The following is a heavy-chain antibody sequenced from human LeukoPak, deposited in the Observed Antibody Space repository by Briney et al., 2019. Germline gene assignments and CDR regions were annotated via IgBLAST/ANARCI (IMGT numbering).Heavy chain of an antibody. CDR2: INPNSGGT. Sequence: ASVKVSCKASGYTFTSYDINWVRQATGQGLEWMGWINPNSGGTNYAQKFQGRVTMTRDTSTSTAYMELSRLRSDDTAVYYCAREMATTRDAFDIWGQGTMVTVSS. CDR3: AREMATTRDAFDI. D-gene: IGHD5-24*01. CDR1: GYTFTSYD. V-gene: IGHV1-2*02. J-gene: IGHJ3*02.